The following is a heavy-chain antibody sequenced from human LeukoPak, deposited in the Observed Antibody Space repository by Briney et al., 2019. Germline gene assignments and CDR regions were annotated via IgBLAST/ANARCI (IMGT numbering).Heavy chain of an antibody. CDR2: IYYSGST. V-gene: IGHV4-59*01. J-gene: IGHJ4*02. CDR3: ARDRLDVFDY. Sequence: PSETLSLTCTVSVGSISSYYWSWIRQPPGKGLEWIGDIYYSGSTNYNPSLKSRATISVDTSKNHFSLKLSSVTAADTAVYYCARDRLDVFDYWGQGTLVTVSS. CDR1: VGSISSYY. D-gene: IGHD3/OR15-3a*01.